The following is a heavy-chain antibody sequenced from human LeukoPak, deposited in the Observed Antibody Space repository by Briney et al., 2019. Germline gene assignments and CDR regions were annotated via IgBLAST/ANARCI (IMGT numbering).Heavy chain of an antibody. CDR3: ARGRGGAHY. J-gene: IGHJ4*02. D-gene: IGHD1-26*01. Sequence: SETLSLTCAVYGGSFSGYYWSWIRQPPGKGLEWIGEINHSGSTNYNPSLKSRVTMSVDTSKNQFSLKLSSVTAADTAVYYCARGRGGAHYWGQGTLATVSS. CDR1: GGSFSGYY. V-gene: IGHV4-34*01. CDR2: INHSGST.